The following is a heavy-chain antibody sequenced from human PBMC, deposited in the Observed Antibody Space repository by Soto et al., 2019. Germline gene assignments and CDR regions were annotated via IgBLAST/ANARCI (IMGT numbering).Heavy chain of an antibody. CDR1: GDSVSGGYY. CDR3: ARDRGSFGMDV. CDR2: VSPIGTP. Sequence: QVQLQESGPGLVKPSQTLSLTCTVSGDSVSGGYYWSWVRQRPRKGLEWIGYVSPIGTPYYSPSLTSRVSISTDPSKNQLSPEVRAVAAADTAVYYCARDRGSFGMDVWGQGTTVTVSS. V-gene: IGHV4-31*03. J-gene: IGHJ6*02.